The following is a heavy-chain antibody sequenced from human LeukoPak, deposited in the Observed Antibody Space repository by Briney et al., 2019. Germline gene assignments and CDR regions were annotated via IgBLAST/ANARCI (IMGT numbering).Heavy chain of an antibody. Sequence: ASVKVSCKASGYTFTGYYMHWVRQAPGQGLEWMGWINHNSGGTNYAQKFQGRVTMTRDTSISTAYMELSRLRSDDTAVYYCARDVKGVLRFLEWLLDNWFDPWGQGTLVTVSS. V-gene: IGHV1-2*02. J-gene: IGHJ5*02. CDR1: GYTFTGYY. D-gene: IGHD3-3*01. CDR2: INHNSGGT. CDR3: ARDVKGVLRFLEWLLDNWFDP.